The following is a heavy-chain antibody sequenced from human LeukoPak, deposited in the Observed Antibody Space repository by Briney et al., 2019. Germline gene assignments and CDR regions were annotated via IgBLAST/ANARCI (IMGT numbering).Heavy chain of an antibody. CDR2: ISPKSGGT. D-gene: IGHD3-16*01. CDR1: GYTFTGYY. Sequence: ASVKASCKASGYTFTGYYIHWVRQAPGQGLEWMGWISPKSGGTKYAQKFQGRVTMTRNTSISTAYMDLRSLTSDDTAVYYCARDQGDYYFDYWDQGILVTVSS. V-gene: IGHV1-2*02. CDR3: ARDQGDYYFDY. J-gene: IGHJ4*02.